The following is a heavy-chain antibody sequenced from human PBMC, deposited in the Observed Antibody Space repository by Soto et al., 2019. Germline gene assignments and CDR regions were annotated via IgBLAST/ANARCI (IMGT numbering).Heavy chain of an antibody. CDR2: IIPILDKT. CDR3: ARGQGGDY. Sequence: QVQLVQSGAEVKKPGSSVKVSCKASGGTFTSYTITWVRQAPGQGLEWMGRIIPILDKTVYAQKFQGRVTFTADKPTSTAYMEMTSLKFEDTAVYYCARGQGGDYWGQGTLVSVSS. D-gene: IGHD3-16*01. J-gene: IGHJ4*02. CDR1: GGTFTSYT. V-gene: IGHV1-69*08.